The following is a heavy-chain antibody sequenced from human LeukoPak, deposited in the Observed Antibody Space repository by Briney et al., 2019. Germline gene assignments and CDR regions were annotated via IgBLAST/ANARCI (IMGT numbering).Heavy chain of an antibody. CDR1: GGSLSGYS. CDR2: VYTSGNT. J-gene: IGHJ5*02. CDR3: ARDNPAGP. Sequence: SGNPAPTRTVSGGSLSGYSLGWIREPPPQGLEWIGRVYTSGNTNYNPSFKSRVTVSIDTSKKQFSPKLYSATVADTAEYYCARDNPAGPWGQGTLVTVSS. D-gene: IGHD1-14*01. V-gene: IGHV4-4*07.